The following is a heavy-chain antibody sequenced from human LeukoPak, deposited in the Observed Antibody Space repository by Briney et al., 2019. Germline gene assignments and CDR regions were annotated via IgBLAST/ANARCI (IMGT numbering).Heavy chain of an antibody. CDR3: AKDGSSWYSGYFDY. J-gene: IGHJ4*02. V-gene: IGHV3-23*01. CDR1: GFTFSSYA. CDR2: ISGSGGST. Sequence: GGSLRLSCADSGFTFSSYAMSWVRQAPGKGVERVSAISGSGGSTYYPDSVKGRFTISRDNSKNTLYLQMNSLRAEDTAVYYCAKDGSSWYSGYFDYWGQGTLVTVSS. D-gene: IGHD6-13*01.